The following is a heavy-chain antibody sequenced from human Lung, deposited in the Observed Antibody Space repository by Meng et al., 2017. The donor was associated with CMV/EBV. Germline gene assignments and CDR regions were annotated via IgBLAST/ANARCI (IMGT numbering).Heavy chain of an antibody. D-gene: IGHD6-19*01. CDR1: GGTFSSYA. CDR2: IIPIFGTA. J-gene: IGHJ6*01. V-gene: IGHV1-69*05. Sequence: SVKVSCKASGGTFSSYAISWVRQAPGQGLEWMGGIIPIFGTANYAQKYQGRVTITTDESTSTAYMGLSSLRSEDTAVYYCARRRAVAGTQVYYYYGMDVLGQGTIVTVSS. CDR3: ARRRAVAGTQVYYYYGMDV.